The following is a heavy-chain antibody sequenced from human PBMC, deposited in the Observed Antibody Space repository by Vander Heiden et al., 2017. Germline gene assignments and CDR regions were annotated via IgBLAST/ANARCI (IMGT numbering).Heavy chain of an antibody. Sequence: QVQLQESGPGLVKPSETLSLTCTVSGGSISSYYWSWIRQPPGKGLEWIGYIYYSGSTNYNPSLKSRVTISVDTSKNQFSLKLSSVTAADTAVYYCARVGMATKWALFDYWGQGTLVTVSS. J-gene: IGHJ4*02. CDR2: IYYSGST. D-gene: IGHD5-12*01. CDR3: ARVGMATKWALFDY. CDR1: GGSISSYY. V-gene: IGHV4-59*01.